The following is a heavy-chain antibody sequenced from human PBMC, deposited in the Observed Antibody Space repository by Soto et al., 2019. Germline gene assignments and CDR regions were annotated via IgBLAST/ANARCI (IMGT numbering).Heavy chain of an antibody. J-gene: IGHJ6*02. D-gene: IGHD2-2*01. CDR2: ISYDGSNK. CDR1: GFTFSSYG. V-gene: IGHV3-30*18. Sequence: PGGSLRLSCAASGFTFSSYGMHWVRQAPGKGLEWVAVISYDGSNKYYADSVKGRFTISRDNSKNTLYLQMNSLRAEDTAVYYCAKGLYQPLLHYYYYGMDVWGQGTTVTVS. CDR3: AKGLYQPLLHYYYYGMDV.